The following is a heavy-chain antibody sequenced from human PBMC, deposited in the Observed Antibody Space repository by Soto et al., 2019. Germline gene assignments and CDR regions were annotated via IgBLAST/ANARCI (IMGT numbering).Heavy chain of an antibody. CDR3: ASSYDFWSGYSDYYYMDV. CDR1: GYSFTSYW. CDR2: IYPGDSDT. D-gene: IGHD3-3*01. J-gene: IGHJ6*03. Sequence: GESLKISCKGSGYSFTSYWIGWVRQMPGKGLEWMGIIYPGDSDTRYSPSFQGQVTSSADKSISTAYLQGSSLKASDTAMYYCASSYDFWSGYSDYYYMDVWGKGTTVTVSS. V-gene: IGHV5-51*01.